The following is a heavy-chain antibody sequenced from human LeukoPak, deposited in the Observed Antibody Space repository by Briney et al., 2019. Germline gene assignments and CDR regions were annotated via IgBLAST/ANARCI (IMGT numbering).Heavy chain of an antibody. CDR3: AKDLVTYDSSGYLYFDY. V-gene: IGHV3-53*05. Sequence: GGSLRLSCEASGFTVSSNYMSWVRQAPGKGLEWVSVIYRDGSTYYADSVKGRFTISRDNSKNTLYLQMNSLRAEDTAVYYCAKDLVTYDSSGYLYFDYWGQGTLVTVSS. CDR1: GFTVSSNY. CDR2: IYRDGST. D-gene: IGHD3-22*01. J-gene: IGHJ4*02.